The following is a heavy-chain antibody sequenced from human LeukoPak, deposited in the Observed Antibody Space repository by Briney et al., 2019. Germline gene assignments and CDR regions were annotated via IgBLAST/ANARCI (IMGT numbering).Heavy chain of an antibody. V-gene: IGHV4-59*08. Sequence: SETLSLTCTVSGGSISSYYWSWIRQPPGKGLEWIGYIYYSGNTNYNPSLKSRVTISVDTSKNQFSLKLSSVTAADTAVYYCARHIDREAYHYGMDVWGQGTTVTVSS. CDR3: ARHIDREAYHYGMDV. CDR2: IYYSGNT. J-gene: IGHJ6*02. D-gene: IGHD1-14*01. CDR1: GGSISSYY.